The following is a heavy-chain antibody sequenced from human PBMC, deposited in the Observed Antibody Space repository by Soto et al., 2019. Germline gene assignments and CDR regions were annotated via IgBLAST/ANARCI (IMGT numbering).Heavy chain of an antibody. Sequence: PGGSLRLSCAASGFTFGSYWMYWFRQVPGKGLIWVSRINSDGSSTRYADSVKGRFTISRDSSMNMVYLQMNSLRVEDTAVYYCAGYGGNSVWGQGILVTVSS. V-gene: IGHV3-74*01. CDR2: INSDGSST. J-gene: IGHJ4*02. CDR3: AGYGGNSV. CDR1: GFTFGSYW. D-gene: IGHD4-17*01.